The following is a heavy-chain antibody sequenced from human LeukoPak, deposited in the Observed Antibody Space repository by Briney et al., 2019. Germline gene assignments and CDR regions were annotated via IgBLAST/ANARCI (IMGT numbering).Heavy chain of an antibody. D-gene: IGHD3-10*01. CDR2: IYSGGST. Sequence: GGSLRLSCVASGFTFSNYAMSWVRQAPGKGLEWVSVIYSGGSTYYADSVKGRFTISRDNSKNTLYLQMNSLRAEDTAVYYCARDQYYYGSGSYSLDYWGQGTLVTVSS. CDR3: ARDQYYYGSGSYSLDY. CDR1: GFTFSNYA. J-gene: IGHJ4*02. V-gene: IGHV3-66*01.